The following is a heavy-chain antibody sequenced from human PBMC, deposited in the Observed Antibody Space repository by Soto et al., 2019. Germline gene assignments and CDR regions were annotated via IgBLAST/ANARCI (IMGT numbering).Heavy chain of an antibody. J-gene: IGHJ4*02. V-gene: IGHV3-30*18. D-gene: IGHD3-9*01. CDR2: IPNDGGDK. Sequence: QVQLVESGGGVVQPGMSLRLSCAASGFTFSSYGMHWVRQAPGKGLEWVAVIPNDGGDKYYVDSVKGRFTISRDNSKNPLDLQMNSLRAEDTAVYYCAKSRYYDILTGYLNWGQGTLVTVSS. CDR1: GFTFSSYG. CDR3: AKSRYYDILTGYLN.